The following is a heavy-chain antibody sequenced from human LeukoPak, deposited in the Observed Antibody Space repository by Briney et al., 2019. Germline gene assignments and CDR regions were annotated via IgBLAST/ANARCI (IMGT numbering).Heavy chain of an antibody. CDR2: INKDGGEK. Sequence: GGSLRLSCAASGFTFSSYWMSWVRQAPGKGLEWVANINKDGGEKYYVDSVKGRFTISRDNAKNSLYLQMNSLRADDTAVYYCVKNSPPRYSGSPPAYWGQGTLVTVSS. J-gene: IGHJ4*02. D-gene: IGHD1-26*01. CDR1: GFTFSSYW. V-gene: IGHV3-7*03. CDR3: VKNSPPRYSGSPPAY.